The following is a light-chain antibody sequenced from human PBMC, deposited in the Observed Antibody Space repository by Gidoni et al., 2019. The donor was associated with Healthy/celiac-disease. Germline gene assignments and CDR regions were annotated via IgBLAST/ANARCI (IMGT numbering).Light chain of an antibody. Sequence: EIGFKQSPATRSLFPGERAPLSCRASQSVSTSLAWYQHKPGQAPRLLIYDASNRATGMPARFSGSGCGTDFTLTISTLEPDEFAVYYCQQYINWPLTFGGGTKVEIK. CDR1: QSVSTS. J-gene: IGKJ4*01. CDR2: DAS. CDR3: QQYINWPLT. V-gene: IGKV3-11*01.